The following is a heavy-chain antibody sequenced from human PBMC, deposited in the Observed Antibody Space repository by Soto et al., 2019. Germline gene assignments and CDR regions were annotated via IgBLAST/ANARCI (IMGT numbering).Heavy chain of an antibody. D-gene: IGHD3-22*01. CDR3: ARDLYYDSSGYYQYYFDY. CDR1: GGSISSGDYY. J-gene: IGHJ4*02. Sequence: SETLSLTCTVSGGSISSGDYYWSWIRQPPGKGLEWIGYIYYSGSTYYYTSLKSRVTISVDTSKNQFSLKLSSVTAADTAVYYCARDLYYDSSGYYQYYFDYWGQGTLVTVSS. V-gene: IGHV4-30-4*01. CDR2: IYYSGST.